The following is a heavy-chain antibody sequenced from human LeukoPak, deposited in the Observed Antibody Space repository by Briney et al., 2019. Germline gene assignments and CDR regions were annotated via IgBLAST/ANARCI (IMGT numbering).Heavy chain of an antibody. CDR2: INNDGSST. CDR3: ARGWGYCSGGSCSPDY. V-gene: IGHV3-74*01. CDR1: GFTFSTYW. J-gene: IGHJ4*02. Sequence: GGSLRLSCAASGFTFSTYWMHWVRQAPGKGLVWVSRINNDGSSTSYADSVKGRFTISRDNAKNTLYMQMNSLRAEDTAVYYCARGWGYCSGGSCSPDYWGQGTLVTVSS. D-gene: IGHD2-15*01.